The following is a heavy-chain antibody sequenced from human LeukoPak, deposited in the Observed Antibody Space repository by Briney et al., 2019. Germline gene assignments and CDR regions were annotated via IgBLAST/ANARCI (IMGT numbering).Heavy chain of an antibody. Sequence: GGSLRLSCAASGFTFSSYDMHWVRQGTGKGLEWVSGIGPASDAYYPGSVKGRFTISRENGKNYLYLEMNSLRAGDTAVYYCARRTKYSSSWYMGDAFDIWSQGTMVTVSS. CDR2: IGPASDA. CDR1: GFTFSSYD. V-gene: IGHV3-13*01. J-gene: IGHJ3*02. D-gene: IGHD6-13*01. CDR3: ARRTKYSSSWYMGDAFDI.